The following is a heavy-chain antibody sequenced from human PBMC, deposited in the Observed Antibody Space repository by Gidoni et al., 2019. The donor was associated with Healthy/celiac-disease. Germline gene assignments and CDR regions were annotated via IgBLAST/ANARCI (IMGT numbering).Heavy chain of an antibody. Sequence: QVQLVESGGGVVQPGRSLRLSCAASGFTFSSYGMHWVRQAPGKGLELVAVIWYDGSNKYYADSVKGRFTISRDNSKNTLYLQMNSLRAEDTAVYYCAREGMAAASDYWGQGTLVTVSS. D-gene: IGHD6-25*01. CDR1: GFTFSSYG. CDR3: AREGMAAASDY. V-gene: IGHV3-33*01. J-gene: IGHJ4*02. CDR2: IWYDGSNK.